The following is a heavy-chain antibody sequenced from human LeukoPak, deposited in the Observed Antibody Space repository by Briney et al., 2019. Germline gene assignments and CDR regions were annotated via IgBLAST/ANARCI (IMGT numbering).Heavy chain of an antibody. V-gene: IGHV1-2*02. Sequence: ASVKVSCKASGGTFSSYAISWVRQAPGQGLGWMGWINPNSGGTSYAQKFQGRVSMTRDTSISTVYMELSGLRSDDTAIYYCARDRVFGVVFGRFDPWGQGTLVTVST. CDR1: GGTFSSYA. J-gene: IGHJ5*02. D-gene: IGHD3-3*01. CDR3: ARDRVFGVVFGRFDP. CDR2: INPNSGGT.